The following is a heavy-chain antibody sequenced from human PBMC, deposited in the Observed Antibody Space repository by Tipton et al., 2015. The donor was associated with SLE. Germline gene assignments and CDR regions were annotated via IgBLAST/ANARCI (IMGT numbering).Heavy chain of an antibody. CDR2: IYYSGST. D-gene: IGHD6-19*01. CDR1: GGSISSYY. V-gene: IGHV4-59*01. J-gene: IGHJ3*02. CDR3: ARDPPSGADAFDI. Sequence: TLSLTCTVSGGSISSYYWSWIRQPPGKGLEWIGYIYYSGSTNHNPSLKSRVTISVDTSKNQFSLKLSSVTAADTAVYYCARDPPSGADAFDIWGQGTMVTVSS.